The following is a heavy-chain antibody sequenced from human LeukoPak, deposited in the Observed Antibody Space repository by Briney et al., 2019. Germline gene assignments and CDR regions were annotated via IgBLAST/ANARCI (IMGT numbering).Heavy chain of an antibody. D-gene: IGHD6-13*01. CDR2: IKQDGSEK. CDR1: GFTFSSYW. CDR3: ARGRSSSWSLRDYYYMDV. V-gene: IGHV3-7*01. J-gene: IGHJ6*03. Sequence: PGGSLRLSCAASGFTFSSYWMSWVRQAPGKGLEWVANIKQDGSEKYYVDSVKGRFTISRDNAKNSLYLQMNSLRAEDTAVYYCARGRSSSWSLRDYYYMDVWGKGTTVTVSS.